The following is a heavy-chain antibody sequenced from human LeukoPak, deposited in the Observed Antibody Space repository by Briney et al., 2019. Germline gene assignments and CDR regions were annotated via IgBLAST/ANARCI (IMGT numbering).Heavy chain of an antibody. CDR1: GYSCTSYG. D-gene: IGHD3-10*01. CDR2: ISAYSGNT. CDR3: ARDELAHDGMDV. V-gene: IGHV1-18*01. J-gene: IGHJ6*02. Sequence: ASVKVSCKASGYSCTSYGISWVRQAPGQGLEWMGWISAYSGNTKYAQKLQGRVTMTTDTSTSTAYMELRSLRSDDTAVYYCARDELAHDGMDVWGQGTTVTVSS.